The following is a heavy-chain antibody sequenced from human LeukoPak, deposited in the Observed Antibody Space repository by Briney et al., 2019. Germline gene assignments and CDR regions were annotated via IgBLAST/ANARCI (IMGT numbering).Heavy chain of an antibody. J-gene: IGHJ5*02. Sequence: ASVKVSCKASGYTFTKYTIHWVRQAPGQRLQWMGWIIAGNGNPRYSQNFQGRVTFTRDTSATTAYMELSSLKFEDTAVCYCARDSGTEEGWFDPWGQGTLVTVSS. CDR1: GYTFTKYT. V-gene: IGHV1-3*01. CDR2: IIAGNGNP. CDR3: ARDSGTEEGWFDP.